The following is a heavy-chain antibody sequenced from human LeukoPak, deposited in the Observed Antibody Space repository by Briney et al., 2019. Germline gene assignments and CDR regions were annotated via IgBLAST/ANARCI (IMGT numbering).Heavy chain of an antibody. D-gene: IGHD3-22*01. CDR1: GYTFTSYY. Sequence: ASVKVSCKASGYTFTSYYMHWVRQAPGQGLEWMGIINPSGGSTSYAQKFQGRVTMTRDTSTSTVYMELSSLRSEDTAVYYCAGEDSSGYYDYWGQGTLVTVSS. CDR2: INPSGGST. J-gene: IGHJ4*02. V-gene: IGHV1-46*01. CDR3: AGEDSSGYYDY.